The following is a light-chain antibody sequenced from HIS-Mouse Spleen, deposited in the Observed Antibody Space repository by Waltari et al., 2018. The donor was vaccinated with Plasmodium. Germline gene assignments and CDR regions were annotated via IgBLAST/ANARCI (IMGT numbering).Light chain of an antibody. V-gene: IGLV2-8*01. CDR2: EVS. J-gene: IGLJ1*01. Sequence: QSALTQHPSASGSPGQSVTISCTGTSSDVGGYHYVSWYQQHPGKAPKLLVYEVSKRASVVPDRFSGSKSGNTASLTVAGLQADDEADYYCSSYAGSNNFCVFGTGTKVTVL. CDR1: SSDVGGYHY. CDR3: SSYAGSNNFCV.